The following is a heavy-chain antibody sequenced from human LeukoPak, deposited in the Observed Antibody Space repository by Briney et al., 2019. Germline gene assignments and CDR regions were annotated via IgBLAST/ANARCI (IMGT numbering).Heavy chain of an antibody. CDR2: INHSGST. CDR1: GGSFSGYY. CDR3: ARHSVVGATDWFDP. D-gene: IGHD1-26*01. J-gene: IGHJ5*02. Sequence: SETLSLTCAVYGGSFSGYYWSWIRQPPGKGLEWIGEINHSGSTNYNPSLKSRVTISVDTSKNQFSLKLSSVTAADTAVYYCARHSVVGATDWFDPWGQGTLVTVSS. V-gene: IGHV4-34*01.